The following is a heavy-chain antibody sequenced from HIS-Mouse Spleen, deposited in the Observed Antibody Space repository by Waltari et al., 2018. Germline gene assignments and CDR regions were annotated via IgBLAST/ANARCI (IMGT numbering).Heavy chain of an antibody. V-gene: IGHV4-39*07. CDR2: IYYSGST. CDR3: AREIPYSSSWYDWYFDL. CDR1: GGSISSSSYY. D-gene: IGHD6-13*01. J-gene: IGHJ2*01. Sequence: QLQLQESGPGLVKPSETLSPTCPVSGGSISSSSYYWGWIRQPPGTGLEWIGRIYYSGSTYYNPSLKSRVTISVETSKNQFSLKLSSVTAADTAVYYCAREIPYSSSWYDWYFDLWGRGTLVTVSS.